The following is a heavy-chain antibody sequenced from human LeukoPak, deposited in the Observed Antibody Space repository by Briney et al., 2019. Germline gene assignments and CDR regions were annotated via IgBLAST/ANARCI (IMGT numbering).Heavy chain of an antibody. J-gene: IGHJ4*02. CDR3: ARDEGVVGASHWGIFDS. Sequence: LYIGSSSSPIYYADSVKGRFTVSRDNAKNALYLQMAGLRVDDTAVYYCARDEGVVGASHWGIFDSWGPGTLVTVSS. D-gene: IGHD1-26*01. CDR2: IGSSSSPI. V-gene: IGHV3-48*01.